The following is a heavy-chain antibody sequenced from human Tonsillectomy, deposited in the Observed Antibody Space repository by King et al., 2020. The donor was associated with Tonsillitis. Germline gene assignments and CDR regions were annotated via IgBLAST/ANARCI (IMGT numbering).Heavy chain of an antibody. CDR3: ARDLYYDFWSGYRDRYYFDY. CDR1: GYTFTGYY. J-gene: IGHJ4*02. CDR2: INPNSGGT. Sequence: VQLVESGAEVKKPGASVKVSCKASGYTFTGYYMHWGRQAPGQGLEGRGGINPNSGGTNYAQKFQGRVTMTRDTSISTAYMELSRLRSDDTAVYYCARDLYYDFWSGYRDRYYFDYWGQGTLVTVSS. D-gene: IGHD3-3*01. V-gene: IGHV1-2*02.